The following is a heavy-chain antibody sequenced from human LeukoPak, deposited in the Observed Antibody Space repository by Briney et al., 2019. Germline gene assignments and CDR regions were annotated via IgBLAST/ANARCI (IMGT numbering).Heavy chain of an antibody. Sequence: PSETLSLTCTASGGSISSYYWSWIRQPPGKGLEWIGYIYYSGSTNDNPSLKSRVTISVDTSKNQFSLKLSSVTAADTAVYYCARISGSYYFQFDYWGQGTLVTVSS. V-gene: IGHV4-59*01. D-gene: IGHD3-10*01. CDR1: GGSISSYY. CDR3: ARISGSYYFQFDY. J-gene: IGHJ4*02. CDR2: IYYSGST.